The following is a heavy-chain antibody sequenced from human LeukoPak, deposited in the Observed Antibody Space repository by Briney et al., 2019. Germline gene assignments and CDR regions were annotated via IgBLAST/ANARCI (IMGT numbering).Heavy chain of an antibody. CDR3: AREMYNWNDDFFRDLFSYNSGFDY. Sequence: PGGSLRLSCAASGFTFSSYWMSWVRQAPGKGLEWVANIKQDGSEKYYVDSVKGRFTTSRDNAKNSLYLQMNSLRAEDTAVYYCAREMYNWNDDFFRDLFSYNSGFDYWGQGTLVTVSS. V-gene: IGHV3-7*01. J-gene: IGHJ4*02. CDR1: GFTFSSYW. CDR2: IKQDGSEK. D-gene: IGHD1-1*01.